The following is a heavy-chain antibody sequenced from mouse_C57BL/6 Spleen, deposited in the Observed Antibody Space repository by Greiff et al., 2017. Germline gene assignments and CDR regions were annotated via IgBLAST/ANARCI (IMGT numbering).Heavy chain of an antibody. CDR3: ARPYSSGYFDY. D-gene: IGHD1-1*01. CDR2: INPYNGGT. J-gene: IGHJ2*01. Sequence: VHVKQSGPVLVKPGASVKMSCKASGYTFTDYYMNWVKQSHGKSLEWIGVINPYNGGTSYNQKFKGKATLTVDKSSSTAYMELNSLTSEDSAVYYCARPYSSGYFDYWGQGTTLTVSS. V-gene: IGHV1-19*01. CDR1: GYTFTDYY.